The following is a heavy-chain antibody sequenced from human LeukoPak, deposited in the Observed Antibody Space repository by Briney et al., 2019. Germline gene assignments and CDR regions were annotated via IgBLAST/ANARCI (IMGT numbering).Heavy chain of an antibody. CDR1: GFTFTGYS. CDR3: ARVGIVVPAANRGYCTNGVCAREFDY. J-gene: IGHJ4*02. Sequence: VGSVKVSCATSGFTFTGYSIQWVRQAPGQGLEWVGYINPDSGGTNYAEAFQGRVTMTRDTSISTAYMELNRLRSDDTAVYYCARVGIVVPAANRGYCTNGVCAREFDYWGQGTLVTVSS. CDR2: INPDSGGT. D-gene: IGHD2-8*01. V-gene: IGHV1-2*02.